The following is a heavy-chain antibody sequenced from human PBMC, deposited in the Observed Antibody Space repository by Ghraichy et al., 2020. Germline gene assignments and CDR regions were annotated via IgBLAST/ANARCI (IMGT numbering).Heavy chain of an antibody. CDR1: GDSVSSNSVA. J-gene: IGHJ4*02. Sequence: SPTLSLTCAISGDSVSSNSVAWSWIRQSPSRGLEWLGRTYYRSKWYSDYTISVKGRVTINPDTSKNQFSLQLNSVTPEDTAVYYCARSHYRDYSFVFDSWGQGTLVTVSP. CDR3: ARSHYRDYSFVFDS. CDR2: TYYRSKWYS. V-gene: IGHV6-1*01. D-gene: IGHD4-17*01.